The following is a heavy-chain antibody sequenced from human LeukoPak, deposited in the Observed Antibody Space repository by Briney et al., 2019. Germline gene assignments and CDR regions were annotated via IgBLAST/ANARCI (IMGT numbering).Heavy chain of an antibody. CDR3: ARDYDILTGWDFDY. Sequence: GGSLRLSCAASGFTFSSYWMHWVRQAPGKALVWVSRINSDGSSTGYADSVKGRFTISRDNAKNTLYLQMNSLRAEDTAVYYCARDYDILTGWDFDYWGQGTLVTVSS. V-gene: IGHV3-74*01. CDR1: GFTFSSYW. D-gene: IGHD3-9*01. J-gene: IGHJ4*02. CDR2: INSDGSST.